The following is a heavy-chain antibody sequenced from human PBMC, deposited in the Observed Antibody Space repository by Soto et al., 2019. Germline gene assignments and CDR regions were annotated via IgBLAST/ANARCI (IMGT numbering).Heavy chain of an antibody. D-gene: IGHD6-6*01. J-gene: IGHJ5*02. V-gene: IGHV4-31*03. Sequence: SLTSTVSVGSIRSYDYYWRWIRQHPGKGLEWIGYIYYSGSTYYNPSLKSRVSISADTSNNQFSMKLTSVTSADTAVYYFAGGSSKSWFDPWGQGTLVTVSS. CDR3: AGGSSKSWFDP. CDR2: IYYSGST. CDR1: VGSIRSYDYY.